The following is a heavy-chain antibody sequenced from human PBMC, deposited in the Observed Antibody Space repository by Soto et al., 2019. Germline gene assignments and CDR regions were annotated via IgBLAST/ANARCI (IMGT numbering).Heavy chain of an antibody. CDR1: GFSSSSYV. CDR2: IGGGGGRT. Sequence: EAQLLDSGGGLVQPGGSLRLSCAASGFSSSSYVMGWVRQTPGKGLEWVSGIGGGGGRTYYADSVQGRFTISRDNSKNTLYLQMNSLRAEDTAVYYCAKGWLDFWGQGTVVTVSS. CDR3: AKGWLDF. J-gene: IGHJ5*01. V-gene: IGHV3-23*01.